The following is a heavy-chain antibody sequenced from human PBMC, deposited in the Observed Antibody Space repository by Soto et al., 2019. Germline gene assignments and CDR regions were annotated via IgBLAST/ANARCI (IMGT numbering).Heavy chain of an antibody. D-gene: IGHD2-8*01. V-gene: IGHV1-2*02. CDR1: GYSFTGYY. J-gene: IGHJ3*01. CDR3: ARFRGVLDAFDL. CDR2: VNPNSGDT. Sequence: QLVQSGAEVKKPGASVKVSCKASGYSFTGYYIHWVRQAPGQGLEWMGWVNPNSGDTDYAQKLQGRVTMTRDTSISTASMDLRSLTSDDTALYYCARFRGVLDAFDLWGQGTMVTVSS.